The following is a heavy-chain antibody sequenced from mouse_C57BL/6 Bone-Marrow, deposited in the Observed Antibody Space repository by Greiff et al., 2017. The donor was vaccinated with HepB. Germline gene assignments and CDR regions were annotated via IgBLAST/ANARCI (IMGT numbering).Heavy chain of an antibody. CDR3: ATKGMGLRRDRFSY. CDR1: GFSLTSYG. V-gene: IGHV2-5*01. CDR2: IWRGGST. J-gene: IGHJ3*01. D-gene: IGHD2-4*01. Sequence: QVQLKESGPGLVQPSQSLSITCTVSGFSLTSYGVHWVRQSPGKGLEWLGVIWRGGSTDYNAAFMSRLSITKDNSKSQVFFKMNSLHADDTAIYYCATKGMGLRRDRFSYWGQGTLVTVSA.